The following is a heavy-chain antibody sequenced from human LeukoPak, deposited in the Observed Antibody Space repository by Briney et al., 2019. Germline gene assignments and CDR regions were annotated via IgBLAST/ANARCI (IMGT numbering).Heavy chain of an antibody. D-gene: IGHD1-26*01. CDR2: INQDGSDK. V-gene: IGHV3-7*01. Sequence: PGGSLRLSGAASGLTFSTYWMSWVRQAPGKGLEWVVNINQDGSDKYYVDSVKGRITISRDNAKNSLYLQMNSLRAEDTAVYYCATRIVGTPDYLDYWGQGSLVTVSS. CDR3: ATRIVGTPDYLDY. J-gene: IGHJ4*02. CDR1: GLTFSTYW.